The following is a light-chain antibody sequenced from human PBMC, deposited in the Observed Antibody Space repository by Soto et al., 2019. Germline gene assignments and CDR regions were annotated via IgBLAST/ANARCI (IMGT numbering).Light chain of an antibody. J-gene: IGKJ1*01. CDR2: RAS. Sequence: EIVMTQSPGTLSVSPGERATLSCLSSQSVTSSLAWYQLKPVQAPRLLIYRASLSATAVPARFSGRGSETYFTLTITSLQPEAFAVYICLQYNNNSWTFGQGTKVEI. V-gene: IGKV3D-15*01. CDR1: QSVTSS. CDR3: LQYNNNSWT.